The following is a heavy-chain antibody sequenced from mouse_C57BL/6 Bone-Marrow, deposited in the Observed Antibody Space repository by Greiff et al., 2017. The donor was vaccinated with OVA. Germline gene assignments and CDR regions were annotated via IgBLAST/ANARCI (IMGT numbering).Heavy chain of an antibody. Sequence: EVHLVESGGGLVKPGGSLKLSCAASGFTFSSYAMSWVRQTPERRLEWVATISDGGSYTYYPDNVKGRFTISRDNAKNNLYLQMSHLKSEDTAMYYCARRAYYAMDYWGQGTSVTVSS. J-gene: IGHJ4*01. V-gene: IGHV5-4*01. CDR1: GFTFSSYA. CDR3: ARRAYYAMDY. D-gene: IGHD3-3*01. CDR2: ISDGGSYT.